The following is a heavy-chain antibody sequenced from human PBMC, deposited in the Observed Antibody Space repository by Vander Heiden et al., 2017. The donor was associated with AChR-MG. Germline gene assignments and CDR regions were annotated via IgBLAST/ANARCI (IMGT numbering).Heavy chain of an antibody. Sequence: QVQLQESGPGLVKPSETLSLTCTVSGGSMSNGDYYWSLIRQPPGKGLEWIGYIYYSGKTYYNPSLNSRVTISAVPSKNQVSLKVDSVTAADTAVYYCARVRFLEWLVPRQFDYWGQGTLVTVSS. CDR1: GGSMSNGDYY. V-gene: IGHV4-30-4*01. CDR2: IYYSGKT. J-gene: IGHJ4*02. D-gene: IGHD3-3*01. CDR3: ARVRFLEWLVPRQFDY.